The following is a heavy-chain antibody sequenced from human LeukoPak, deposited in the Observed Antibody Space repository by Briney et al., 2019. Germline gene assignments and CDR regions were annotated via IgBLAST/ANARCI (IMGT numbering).Heavy chain of an antibody. Sequence: SGTLSLTCAVSGGSISSSNWWSWVRQPPGKGLEWIGEINHSGSTNYNPSLKSRVTISVDTSKNQFSLKLSSVTAADTAVYYCARHRAYYYYMDVWGKGTTVTVSS. CDR1: GGSISSSNW. CDR3: ARHRAYYYYMDV. J-gene: IGHJ6*03. V-gene: IGHV4-4*02. CDR2: INHSGST. D-gene: IGHD3-10*01.